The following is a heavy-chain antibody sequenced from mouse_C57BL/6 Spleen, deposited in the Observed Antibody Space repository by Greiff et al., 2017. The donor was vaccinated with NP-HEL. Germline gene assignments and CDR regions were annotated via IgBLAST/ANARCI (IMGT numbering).Heavy chain of an antibody. V-gene: IGHV5-17*01. D-gene: IGHD2-4*01. CDR3: ARTDYDYDGAWFAY. Sequence: DVQLVESGGGLVKPGGSLKLSCAASGFTFSDYGMHWVRQAPEKGLEWVAYISSGSSTIYYADTVKGRFTISRDNAKNTLFLQMTSLRSEDTAMYYCARTDYDYDGAWFAYWGQGTLVTVSA. CDR1: GFTFSDYG. CDR2: ISSGSSTI. J-gene: IGHJ3*01.